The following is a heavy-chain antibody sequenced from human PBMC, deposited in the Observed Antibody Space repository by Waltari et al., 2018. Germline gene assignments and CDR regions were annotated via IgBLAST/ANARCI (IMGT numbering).Heavy chain of an antibody. CDR3: ARENIAPRPGVYYFDY. V-gene: IGHV4-61*02. Sequence: QVQLQESGPGLVKPSQTLSLTCTLPGGSLSGDSYHWRWVRQPAGKGREWIGRIYATGSTHYNPSLKSRVTIAVDTSKNQFSLKLSSVTAADTAVYYCARENIAPRPGVYYFDYWGQGTLVTVSS. CDR1: GGSLSGDSYH. D-gene: IGHD6-6*01. CDR2: IYATGST. J-gene: IGHJ4*02.